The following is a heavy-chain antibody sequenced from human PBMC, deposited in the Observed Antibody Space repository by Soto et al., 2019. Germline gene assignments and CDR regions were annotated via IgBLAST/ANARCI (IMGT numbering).Heavy chain of an antibody. Sequence: LGESLKISCKGSGYSFTSYWIGWVRQMPGKGLEWMGIIYPGDSDTRYSPSFQGQVTISADKSISTAYLQWSSLKASDTAMYYCARIPHSSSWYRLAFDIWGQGTMVTVSS. V-gene: IGHV5-51*01. CDR3: ARIPHSSSWYRLAFDI. D-gene: IGHD6-13*01. CDR1: GYSFTSYW. CDR2: IYPGDSDT. J-gene: IGHJ3*02.